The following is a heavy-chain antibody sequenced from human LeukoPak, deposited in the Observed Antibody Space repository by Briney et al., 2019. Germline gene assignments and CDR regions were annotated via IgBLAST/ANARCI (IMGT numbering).Heavy chain of an antibody. CDR3: ARDRVEYYDFWSGYYDY. CDR2: ISYDGSNK. D-gene: IGHD3-3*01. Sequence: GMSLRLSCAASGFTFSTYAIYWVRQAPGKGLEWVAFISYDGSNKYYADSVKGRFTISRDNSKNTLYLQMNSLRTEDTAMYFCARDRVEYYDFWSGYYDYWGQGTLVTVSS. V-gene: IGHV3-30-3*01. CDR1: GFTFSTYA. J-gene: IGHJ4*02.